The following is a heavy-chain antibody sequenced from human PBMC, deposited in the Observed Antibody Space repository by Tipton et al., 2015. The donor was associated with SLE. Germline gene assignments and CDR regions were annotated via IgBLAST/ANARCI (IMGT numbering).Heavy chain of an antibody. Sequence: TLSLTCTVSGGSISSSSYYWGWIRQPPGKGLEWIGSIYYSGSTNYNPSLKSRVTISVDTSKNQFSLKLSSVTAADTAVYYCARHQITGNVIGYFQHWGQGTLVTVSS. CDR2: IYYSGST. D-gene: IGHD1-20*01. V-gene: IGHV4-39*07. CDR1: GGSISSSSYY. CDR3: ARHQITGNVIGYFQH. J-gene: IGHJ1*01.